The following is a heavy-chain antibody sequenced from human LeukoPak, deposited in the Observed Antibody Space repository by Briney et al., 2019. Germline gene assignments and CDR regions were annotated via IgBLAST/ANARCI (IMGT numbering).Heavy chain of an antibody. Sequence: PSETLSLTCAVSGGSISSGGYYWRWIRQHPGKGLEWIGYIYYSGSTYYNPSLKSRVTISVDTSKNQFSLKLSSVTAADTAVYYCARALVAARNFDYWGQGTLVTVSS. V-gene: IGHV4-31*11. D-gene: IGHD1-26*01. CDR2: IYYSGST. CDR1: GGSISSGGYY. CDR3: ARALVAARNFDY. J-gene: IGHJ4*02.